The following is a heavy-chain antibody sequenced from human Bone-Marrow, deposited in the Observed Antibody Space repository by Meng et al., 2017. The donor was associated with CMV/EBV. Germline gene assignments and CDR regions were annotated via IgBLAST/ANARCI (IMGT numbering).Heavy chain of an antibody. J-gene: IGHJ4*02. V-gene: IGHV3-23*01. D-gene: IGHD6-6*01. Sequence: GESLKISCAASGFTFSSYAMSWVRQAPGKGLEWVSAISGSGGSTYYADSVKGRFTISRDNSKNTLYLQMNSLRAEDTAVYCCAKALRYSSSSPLFDYWGQGTLVTVSS. CDR3: AKALRYSSSSPLFDY. CDR1: GFTFSSYA. CDR2: ISGSGGST.